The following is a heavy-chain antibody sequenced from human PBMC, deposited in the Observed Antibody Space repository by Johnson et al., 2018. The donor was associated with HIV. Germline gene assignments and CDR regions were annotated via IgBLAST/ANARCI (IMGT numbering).Heavy chain of an antibody. CDR2: ISSSGMTI. D-gene: IGHD3-9*01. Sequence: QMQLVESGGDLVKPGGSLRLSCAASGFIFSDYYMTWIRQAPGKGLESISYISSSGMTIYYADSVKGRFTMSRDNAKKSLYLQMNSLRAEDTAVYYCAREEGTDILTRGDAFDIWGQGTMVTVSS. CDR1: GFIFSDYY. V-gene: IGHV3-11*04. CDR3: AREEGTDILTRGDAFDI. J-gene: IGHJ3*02.